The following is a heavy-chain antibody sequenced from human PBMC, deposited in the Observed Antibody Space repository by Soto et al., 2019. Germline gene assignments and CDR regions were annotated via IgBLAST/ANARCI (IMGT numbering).Heavy chain of an antibody. Sequence: ITLKESSPTLVKPTQTLTLTCSFSGFSLYTGGVGVGWIRQPPGKALEWLALLYWDDTRRYTPSLKNTLTITEATSENRVFLTVTDIGPVDTGTYFCAQYTTVTYFDGWGKGATVSVSS. D-gene: IGHD1-1*01. CDR1: GFSLYTGGVG. CDR2: LYWDDTR. V-gene: IGHV2-5*02. J-gene: IGHJ6*04. CDR3: AQYTTVTYFDG.